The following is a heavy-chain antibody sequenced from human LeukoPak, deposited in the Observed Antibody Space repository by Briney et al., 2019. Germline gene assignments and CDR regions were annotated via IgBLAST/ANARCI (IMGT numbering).Heavy chain of an antibody. CDR1: GFTFSSYE. J-gene: IGHJ3*02. V-gene: IGHV3-48*03. CDR2: ISSSGSTI. Sequence: GGSLRLSCAASGFTFSSYEMNWVRQAPGKGLEWVSYISSSGSTIYYADSVKGRFTISRDNAKNSLYLQMNSLSADDAAVYYCAREDYGDAFDIWGLGTMVTVSS. CDR3: AREDYGDAFDI. D-gene: IGHD4-17*01.